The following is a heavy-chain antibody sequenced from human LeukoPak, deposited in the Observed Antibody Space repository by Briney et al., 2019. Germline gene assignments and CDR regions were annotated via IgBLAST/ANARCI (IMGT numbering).Heavy chain of an antibody. CDR2: IYTSGST. D-gene: IGHD3-9*01. V-gene: IGHV4-61*02. Sequence: SQTLSLTCTVPGGSISSGSYYWSWIRQPAGKGLEWIGRIYTSGSTNYNPSLKSRVTISVDTSKNQFSLKLSSVTAADTAVYYCAREAGRYFDWLSPTDFDYWGQGTLVTVSS. CDR1: GGSISSGSYY. CDR3: AREAGRYFDWLSPTDFDY. J-gene: IGHJ4*02.